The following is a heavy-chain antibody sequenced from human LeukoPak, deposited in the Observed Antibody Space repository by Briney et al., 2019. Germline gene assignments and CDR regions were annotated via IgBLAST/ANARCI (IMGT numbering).Heavy chain of an antibody. V-gene: IGHV1-2*02. D-gene: IGHD3-10*01. CDR3: ASGSGSYYNLYYFDY. Sequence: ASVKVSCKASGYTFTGYYMHWVRQAPGQGLEWMGWINPNSGGTNYAQKFQGRVTMTRDTSISTAYMELSRLRSDDTAVYYCASGSGSYYNLYYFDYWGQGTLVTVSS. J-gene: IGHJ4*02. CDR2: INPNSGGT. CDR1: GYTFTGYY.